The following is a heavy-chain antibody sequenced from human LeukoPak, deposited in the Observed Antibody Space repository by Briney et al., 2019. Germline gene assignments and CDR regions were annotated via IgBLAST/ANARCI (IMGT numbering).Heavy chain of an antibody. V-gene: IGHV3-33*01. Sequence: GGSLRLSCAASGFIFSSYGMHWVRQAPGKGLEWVAFIWNGGINKYYADSVKGRFTISRDNSKNTLYLQMNSLRAEDTAVYYCASWGFGSGSYLTLYGLDVWGQGTTVTVSS. CDR3: ASWGFGSGSYLTLYGLDV. J-gene: IGHJ6*02. D-gene: IGHD3-10*01. CDR2: IWNGGINK. CDR1: GFIFSSYG.